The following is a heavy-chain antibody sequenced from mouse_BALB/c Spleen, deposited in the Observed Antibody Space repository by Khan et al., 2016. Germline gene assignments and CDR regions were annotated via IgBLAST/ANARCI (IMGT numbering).Heavy chain of an antibody. V-gene: IGHV11-2*02. CDR2: INSDGSAI. CDR3: MRYDYYYWYFDV. D-gene: IGHD1-1*01. Sequence: EVQLVETGGGLVQPGGSRGLSCEGSGFTFSGFWMNWVRQTPGKTLEWIGDINSDGSAINYAPSIKDRFTIFRDNDKSTLYLQMSNVRSEDTATYFCMRYDYYYWYFDVWGAGTTVTVSS. J-gene: IGHJ1*01. CDR1: GFTFSGFW.